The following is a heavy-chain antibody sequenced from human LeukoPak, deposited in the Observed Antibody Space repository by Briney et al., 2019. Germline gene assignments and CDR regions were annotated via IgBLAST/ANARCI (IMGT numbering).Heavy chain of an antibody. J-gene: IGHJ4*02. D-gene: IGHD3-10*01. CDR2: ITGTGGSP. CDR3: AKGRGYNSGSPADY. CDR1: GFTFSSYG. Sequence: GGSLRLSCAASGFTFSSYGMSWVRQTPGKGLEWVSAITGTGGSPYYADSVRGRFTISRDNSKNTLYLHMSSLRAEDTAVYYCAKGRGYNSGSPADYWGQGTLVTVSS. V-gene: IGHV3-23*01.